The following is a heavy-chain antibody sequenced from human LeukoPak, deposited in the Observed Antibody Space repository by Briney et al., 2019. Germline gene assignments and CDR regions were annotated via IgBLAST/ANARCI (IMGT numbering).Heavy chain of an antibody. J-gene: IGHJ4*02. CDR1: GFIVSSKY. CDR3: ARSSGVITVAPFDC. V-gene: IGHV3-53*01. D-gene: IGHD4-23*01. Sequence: GGPLRLSCTASGFIVSSKYMSWVRQAPGKGLEWVAVIYSNGDTYYTDSVKGRFTISRDNSKNTLYLQMNSLRAEDTAVYYCARSSGVITVAPFDCWGQGTLVTVSS. CDR2: IYSNGDT.